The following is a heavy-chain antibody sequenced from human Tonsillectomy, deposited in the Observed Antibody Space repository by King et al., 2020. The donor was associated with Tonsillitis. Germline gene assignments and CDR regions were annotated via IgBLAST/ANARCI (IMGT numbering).Heavy chain of an antibody. J-gene: IGHJ1*01. V-gene: IGHV3-30-3*01. D-gene: IGHD2-2*01. Sequence: VKLVESGGGVVQPGRSLRLSCAASGFTFSSYAIHWVRQAPGEGLEWVAGVSFDGSNKDYADSVKGRFTVSRDNSKNTLYLQMNSLRAEDTAVYYCARDSGRGCSSTTCPPGFFQHWGQGTLVTVSS. CDR3: ARDSGRGCSSTTCPPGFFQH. CDR1: GFTFSSYA. CDR2: VSFDGSNK.